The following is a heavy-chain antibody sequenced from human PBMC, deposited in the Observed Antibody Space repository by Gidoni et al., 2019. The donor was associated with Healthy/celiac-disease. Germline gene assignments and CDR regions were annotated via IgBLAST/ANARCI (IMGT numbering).Heavy chain of an antibody. CDR3: ARGKGSGYYPRPFDY. Sequence: QVQLQQWGAGLLKPSETLSLTCAVYGGSFSGYYWSWIRQPPGKGLEWIGEINHSGSTNYNPSLKSRVTISVDTSKNQFSLMLSSVTAADTAVYYCARGKGSGYYPRPFDYWGQGTLVTVSS. D-gene: IGHD3-22*01. J-gene: IGHJ4*02. CDR1: GGSFSGYY. V-gene: IGHV4-34*01. CDR2: INHSGST.